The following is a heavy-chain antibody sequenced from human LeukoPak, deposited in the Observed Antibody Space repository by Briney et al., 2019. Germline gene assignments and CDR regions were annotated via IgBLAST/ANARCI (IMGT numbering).Heavy chain of an antibody. J-gene: IGHJ4*02. Sequence: SETLSLTCAVYGGSFSGYYWSWIRQPPGKGLEWIGEINHSGSTNYNPSLKSRVTISVDTSKNQFSLKLSAVTAADTAVYYCARDGDGHDYGDYVIPNWGQGTLVTVSS. V-gene: IGHV4-34*01. CDR1: GGSFSGYY. CDR3: ARDGDGHDYGDYVIPN. CDR2: INHSGST. D-gene: IGHD4-17*01.